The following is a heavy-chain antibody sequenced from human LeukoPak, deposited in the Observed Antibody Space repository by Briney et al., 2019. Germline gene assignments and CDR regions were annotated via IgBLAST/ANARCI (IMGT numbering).Heavy chain of an antibody. CDR2: ISDTGSSI. J-gene: IGHJ4*02. D-gene: IGHD5-18*01. CDR3: ARDQGTAMAPYYFDY. CDR1: GFTLSSYE. V-gene: IGHV3-48*03. Sequence: PGGSLRLSCAASGFTLSSYEMNWVRQAPGNGLEWVSYISDTGSSIYNADSVKGRFTIFRDNAKNSLYLQMNSLRVEDTAIYYCARDQGTAMAPYYFDYWGQGTLVTVSS.